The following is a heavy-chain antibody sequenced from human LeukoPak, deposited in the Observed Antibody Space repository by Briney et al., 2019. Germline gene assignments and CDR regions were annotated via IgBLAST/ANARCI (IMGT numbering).Heavy chain of an antibody. CDR2: IIPIFGTA. Sequence: SVKLSCKASGGTFTSYAISWVRQAPGQGLELIGGIIPIFGTANYAQKFQGRVTITADESTSTAYMELSSLRSEDTAVYYCAREETGTGGNWFDPWGQGTLVTVSS. V-gene: IGHV1-69*01. D-gene: IGHD1/OR15-1a*01. CDR1: GGTFTSYA. CDR3: AREETGTGGNWFDP. J-gene: IGHJ5*02.